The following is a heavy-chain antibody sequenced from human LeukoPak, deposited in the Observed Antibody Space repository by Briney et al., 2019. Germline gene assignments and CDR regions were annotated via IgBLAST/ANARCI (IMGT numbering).Heavy chain of an antibody. J-gene: IGHJ4*02. CDR1: GFTFSSYA. Sequence: GGSLRLSCAASGFTFSSYAMSWVRQAPGKGLEWVSGISGSGGSTYYADSVKGRFTISRDNSKDTLYLQMNSLRAEDTAVYYCAKGGDFWSGPQFDYWGQGTLVTVSS. CDR3: AKGGDFWSGPQFDY. V-gene: IGHV3-23*01. D-gene: IGHD3-3*01. CDR2: ISGSGGST.